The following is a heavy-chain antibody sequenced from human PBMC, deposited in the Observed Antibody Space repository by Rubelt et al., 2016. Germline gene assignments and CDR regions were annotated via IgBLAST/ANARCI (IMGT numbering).Heavy chain of an antibody. Sequence: QVTLRESGPALVRPTQTLTLTCTFSGFSLSTSGMCVSWIRQPPGKALEWLARIDWDDDNYYSTSLKTRLTISKDTPKNQVVLTMTNMDPVDTATYYCARILLPDYYDSSGGMDVWGQGTTVTVSS. D-gene: IGHD3-22*01. CDR1: GFSLSTSGMC. CDR3: ARILLPDYYDSSGGMDV. J-gene: IGHJ6*02. CDR2: IDWDDDN. V-gene: IGHV2-70*15.